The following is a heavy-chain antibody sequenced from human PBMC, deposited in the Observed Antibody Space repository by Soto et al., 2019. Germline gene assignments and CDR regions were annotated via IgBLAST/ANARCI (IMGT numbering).Heavy chain of an antibody. D-gene: IGHD2-15*01. J-gene: IGHJ6*02. Sequence: QVHLQESGPGLVKPSETLSLPCTVSGCSISSYYWTWIRQPPGKRLGWVGYIHYSGSTNYSPSLKSRVTISVDTSKKQFSLKLSSVTAADTAVYYCARRIVILAADYGMDVWGQGTTVTVSS. CDR1: GCSISSYY. CDR2: IHYSGST. CDR3: ARRIVILAADYGMDV. V-gene: IGHV4-59*08.